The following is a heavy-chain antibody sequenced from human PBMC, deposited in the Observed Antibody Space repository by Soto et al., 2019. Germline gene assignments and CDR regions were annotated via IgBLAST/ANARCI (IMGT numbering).Heavy chain of an antibody. Sequence: QVQLVESGGRVVQPGRSLRLSCATSGFNFYSHGMHWVRQSPGKGLEWVAVISYDGSNKYYMESVKGRFTISRDNSKNTLSLQMNSRRAEDTAVYYCAKDLSGGTVIGATQGFDSWGQGTLVTVSS. CDR3: AKDLSGGTVIGATQGFDS. D-gene: IGHD2-15*01. CDR1: GFNFYSHG. CDR2: ISYDGSNK. V-gene: IGHV3-30*18. J-gene: IGHJ4*02.